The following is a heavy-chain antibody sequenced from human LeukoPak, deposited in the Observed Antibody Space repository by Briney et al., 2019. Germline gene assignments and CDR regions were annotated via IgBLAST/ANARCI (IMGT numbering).Heavy chain of an antibody. CDR1: GGSISSSSYY. J-gene: IGHJ4*02. Sequence: SETLSLTCTVSGGSISSSSYYWGWIRQPPGKGLEWIGEINHSGSTNYNPSLKSRVTISVDTSKNQFSLKLSSVTAADTAVYYCARGPPVVRGVYSYWGQGTLVTVSS. V-gene: IGHV4-39*07. D-gene: IGHD3-10*01. CDR3: ARGPPVVRGVYSY. CDR2: INHSGST.